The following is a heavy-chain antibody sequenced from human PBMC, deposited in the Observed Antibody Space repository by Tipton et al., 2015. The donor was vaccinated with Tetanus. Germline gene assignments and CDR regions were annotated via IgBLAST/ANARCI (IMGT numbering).Heavy chain of an antibody. Sequence: TLSLTCTISGGSISGFYWGWIRQPPGKGLEWIGHAYYSGTTNYNPSLKGRVSISVDTSRNQFSLRLKSVTPADTAMYYCARDHRLSASYAGWFDPWGQGTLVTVSS. V-gene: IGHV4-59*01. CDR3: ARDHRLSASYAGWFDP. CDR2: AYYSGTT. D-gene: IGHD2-8*01. J-gene: IGHJ5*02. CDR1: GGSISGFY.